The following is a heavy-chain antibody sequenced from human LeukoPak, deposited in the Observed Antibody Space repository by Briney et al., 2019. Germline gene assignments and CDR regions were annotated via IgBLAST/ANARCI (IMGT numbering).Heavy chain of an antibody. D-gene: IGHD2-2*02. CDR2: TYYSGST. J-gene: IGHJ3*02. CDR1: SGSISSYY. CDR3: ARGYTTDGFDI. Sequence: SETLSLTCTVSSGSISSYYWSWIRQPPRKGLEWIGYTYYSGSTDSNPSLKSRVTISVDTSKNQFSLKLSSVTAADTAVYYCARGYTTDGFDIWGQGTMVTVSS. V-gene: IGHV4-59*01.